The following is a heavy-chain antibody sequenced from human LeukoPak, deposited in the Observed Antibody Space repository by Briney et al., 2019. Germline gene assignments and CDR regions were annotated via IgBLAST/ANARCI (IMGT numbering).Heavy chain of an antibody. CDR1: GYTFTAYW. Sequence: GESLKIFCKASGYTFTAYWIALVRQMPGKGLEWMGIIYPADSDTRYSPSFQGQVTISADESRSTAYLQWSSLKASDTATYYCAREGTAATATSNWFDPWGQGTLVTVSS. CDR2: IYPADSDT. V-gene: IGHV5-51*01. J-gene: IGHJ5*02. D-gene: IGHD6-13*01. CDR3: AREGTAATATSNWFDP.